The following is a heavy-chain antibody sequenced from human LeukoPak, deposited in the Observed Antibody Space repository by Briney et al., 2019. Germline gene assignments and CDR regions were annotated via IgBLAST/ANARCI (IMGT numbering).Heavy chain of an antibody. V-gene: IGHV3-7*01. CDR1: GFTFSSYW. Sequence: GGSLRLSCAASGFTFSSYWMSWVRQAPGKGLGWVANIKQDGSEKYYVDSVKGRFTISRDNAKNSLYLQMNSLRAEDTAVYYCARDLAAAGTATTFDYWAREPWSPSPQ. CDR2: IKQDGSEK. D-gene: IGHD6-13*01. J-gene: IGHJ4*02. CDR3: ARDLAAAGTATTFDY.